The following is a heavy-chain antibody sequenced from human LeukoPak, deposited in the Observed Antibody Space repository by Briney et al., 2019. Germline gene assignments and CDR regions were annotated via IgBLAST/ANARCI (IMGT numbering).Heavy chain of an antibody. CDR1: GGSISSGSYY. CDR2: IYTSGST. CDR3: ARSIQLWLPHASGGQIDY. V-gene: IGHV4-61*02. Sequence: PSETLSLTCTVSGGSISSGSYYWSWIRQPAGKGLEWIGRIYTSGSTNYNPSLKSRVTISVDTSKNQFSLKLSSVTAADTAVYYCARSIQLWLPHASGGQIDYWGQGTLVTVSS. J-gene: IGHJ4*02. D-gene: IGHD5-18*01.